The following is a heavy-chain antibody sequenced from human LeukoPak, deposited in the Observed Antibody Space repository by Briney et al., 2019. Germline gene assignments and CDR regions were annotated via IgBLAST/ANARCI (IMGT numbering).Heavy chain of an antibody. CDR2: IYYSGST. D-gene: IGHD3-10*01. V-gene: IGHV4-59*01. CDR1: GGSISSYY. CDR3: ARVTMVRGYYYYYYMDV. Sequence: PSETLSLTCTVPGGSISSYYWSWIRQPPGKGLEWIGYIYYSGSTNYNPSLKSRVTISVDTSKNQFSLKLSSVTAADTAVYYCARVTMVRGYYYYYYMDVWGKGTTVTISS. J-gene: IGHJ6*03.